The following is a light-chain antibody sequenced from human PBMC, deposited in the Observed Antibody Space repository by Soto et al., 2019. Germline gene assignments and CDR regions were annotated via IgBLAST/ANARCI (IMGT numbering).Light chain of an antibody. Sequence: IQMTQSPSSLSASVGDRVTITCRASQGIRDELGWYQQKPGKAPNLLIYKASTLKSGVPSRFSGSGSGTEFTLTISSLQPDDFATYYCQHYNSYSEAFGRGTKVDIK. J-gene: IGKJ1*01. CDR3: QHYNSYSEA. V-gene: IGKV1-5*03. CDR2: KAS. CDR1: QGIRDE.